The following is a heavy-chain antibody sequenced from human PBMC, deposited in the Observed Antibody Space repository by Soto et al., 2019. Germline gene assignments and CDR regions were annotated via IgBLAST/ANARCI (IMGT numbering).Heavy chain of an antibody. CDR3: AKVLTMVRGVTKGPENYYYYYGMDV. J-gene: IGHJ6*02. CDR1: GITFSSYG. Sequence: GGPLRLYCAARGITFSSYGMHWVGQATGEGLALVAVISYGGSNKYYADSVKGRFTISRDNSKNTLYLQMNSLRAEDTAVHYCAKVLTMVRGVTKGPENYYYYYGMDVWGHGT. CDR2: ISYGGSNK. D-gene: IGHD3-10*01. V-gene: IGHV3-30*18.